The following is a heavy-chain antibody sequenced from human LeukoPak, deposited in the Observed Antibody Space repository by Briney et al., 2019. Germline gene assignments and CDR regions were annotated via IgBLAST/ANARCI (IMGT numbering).Heavy chain of an antibody. V-gene: IGHV3-23*01. J-gene: IGHJ4*02. CDR3: ARDSRAYYGSGSYLYN. Sequence: PGGSLRLSCAASGFTFSSYGMSWVRQAPGKGLEWVSAISGSGGTTYYADSVKGRFTISRDNSKNSLYLQMNSLRAEDTAVYYCARDSRAYYGSGSYLYNWGQGTLVTVSS. CDR2: ISGSGGTT. D-gene: IGHD3-10*01. CDR1: GFTFSSYG.